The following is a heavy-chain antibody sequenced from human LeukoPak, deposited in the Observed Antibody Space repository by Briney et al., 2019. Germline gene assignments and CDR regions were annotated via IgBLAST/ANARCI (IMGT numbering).Heavy chain of an antibody. CDR1: GYTLTELS. Sequence: GASVKVSCKVSGYTLTELSMHWVRQAPGKGLGWMGVFDPEDGEIIYAQQFQGRVTITRNTSISTAYMELSSLRSEDKAVYYCARGTRGLWFGELCPLGYWGQGTLVTVSS. V-gene: IGHV1-24*01. CDR3: ARGTRGLWFGELCPLGY. D-gene: IGHD3-10*01. CDR2: FDPEDGEI. J-gene: IGHJ4*02.